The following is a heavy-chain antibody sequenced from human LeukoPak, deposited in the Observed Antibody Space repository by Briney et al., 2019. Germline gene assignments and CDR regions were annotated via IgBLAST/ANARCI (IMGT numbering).Heavy chain of an antibody. J-gene: IGHJ4*02. CDR1: GFTFKNYA. V-gene: IGHV3-23*01. Sequence: PGGSLRLSFAASGFTFKNYAMSWVRQAPGKGLEWVSSTTGSGDSTYYADSVKGRFTISRDNSKNTLYLQMHSLRAEDTAVYYCARDAYYDSSGSVIGGQGTLVTVSS. CDR3: ARDAYYDSSGSVI. CDR2: TTGSGDST. D-gene: IGHD3-22*01.